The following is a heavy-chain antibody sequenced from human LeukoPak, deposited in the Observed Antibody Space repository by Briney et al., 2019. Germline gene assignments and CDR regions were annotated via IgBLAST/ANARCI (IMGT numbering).Heavy chain of an antibody. CDR3: AKEGLWFGELLSVYYYMDV. CDR2: ISGSGGST. D-gene: IGHD3-10*01. V-gene: IGHV3-23*01. J-gene: IGHJ6*03. CDR1: GFTFSSYG. Sequence: SGGSLRLSCAASGFTFSSYGMSWVRQAPGKGLEWVSAISGSGGSTYYADSVKGRFTISRDNSKNTLYLQMNSLRAKDTAVYYCAKEGLWFGELLSVYYYMDVWGKGTTVTISS.